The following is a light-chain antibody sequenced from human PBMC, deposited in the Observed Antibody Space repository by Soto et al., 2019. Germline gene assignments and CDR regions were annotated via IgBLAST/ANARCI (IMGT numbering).Light chain of an antibody. J-gene: IGKJ2*01. V-gene: IGKV1-5*01. CDR3: QQYSTNSMYT. Sequence: IPMTQSPSTLSASVGDRVTISCRASQTISSWLAWYQQTPGKAPKLLIHDASKVESGVPSRFSGSGSGTEFTLTISGLQPEDFATYYCQQYSTNSMYTFGQGTKLE. CDR2: DAS. CDR1: QTISSW.